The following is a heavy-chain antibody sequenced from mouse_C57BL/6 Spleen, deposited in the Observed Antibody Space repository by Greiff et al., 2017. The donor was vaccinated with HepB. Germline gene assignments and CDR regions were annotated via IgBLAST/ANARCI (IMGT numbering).Heavy chain of an antibody. CDR1: GYTFTSYW. CDR2: IDPNSGGT. Sequence: QVQLKQPGAELVKPGASVKLSCKASGYTFTSYWMHWVKQRPGRGLEWIGRIDPNSGGTKYNEKFKSKATLTVDKPSSTAYMQLSSLTSEDSAVYYCARSAYGSSYRFAYWGQGTLVTVSA. J-gene: IGHJ3*01. CDR3: ARSAYGSSYRFAY. V-gene: IGHV1-72*01. D-gene: IGHD1-1*01.